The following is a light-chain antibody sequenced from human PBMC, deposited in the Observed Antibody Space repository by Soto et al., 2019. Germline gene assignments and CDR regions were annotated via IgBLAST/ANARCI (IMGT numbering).Light chain of an antibody. Sequence: DIQMTQSPSSVSAFVGDRVTITCRANQGISSSLAWYQHKPGKAPGLLIYAASILQSGVPSRFSGSGSRTDCTLTISSLQPEDFATYYCQQANTFPPTFGQGTKLEIK. J-gene: IGKJ2*01. CDR1: QGISSS. V-gene: IGKV1-12*01. CDR2: AAS. CDR3: QQANTFPPT.